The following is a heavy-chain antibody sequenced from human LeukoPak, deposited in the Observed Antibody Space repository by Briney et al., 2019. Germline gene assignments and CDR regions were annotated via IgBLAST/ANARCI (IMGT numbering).Heavy chain of an antibody. CDR2: IKQDGSEK. J-gene: IGHJ6*02. Sequence: GGSLRLSCAASGFTFSSYWMSWVRQAPGKGLEWVANIKQDGSEKYYVDSVKGRFTISRDNAKNSLYLQMNSLRAEDTAVYYCARRYCSSTSCRYYYYGMDVWGQGTTVTVSS. V-gene: IGHV3-7*01. CDR3: ARRYCSSTSCRYYYYGMDV. CDR1: GFTFSSYW. D-gene: IGHD2-2*01.